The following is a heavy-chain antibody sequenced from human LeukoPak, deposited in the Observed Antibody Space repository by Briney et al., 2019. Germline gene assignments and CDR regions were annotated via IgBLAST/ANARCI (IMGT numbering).Heavy chain of an antibody. CDR3: STAPSFMVRGALFDY. J-gene: IGHJ4*02. D-gene: IGHD3-10*01. CDR2: ISGSGGST. V-gene: IGHV3-23*01. Sequence: GGSLRLSCAASGFTFISYAMSWVRQAPGKGLEWVSGISGSGGSTYYADSVKGRLTISRDNSKNTLYLQMNSLRDDDTAVYYCSTAPSFMVRGALFDYWGQGTLVTVSS. CDR1: GFTFISYA.